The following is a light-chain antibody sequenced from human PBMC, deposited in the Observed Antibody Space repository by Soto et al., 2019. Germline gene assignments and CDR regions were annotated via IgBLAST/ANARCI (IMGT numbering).Light chain of an antibody. J-gene: IGLJ2*01. Sequence: QSALTQPPSASGSPGQSVTNSCTGTSSDVGGYNYVSWYQQHPGKAPKLMIYEVSKRPSGVPDRFSGSKSGNTASLTVSGLQAEDEADYYCSSYAGSTLFGGGTKLTVL. CDR2: EVS. CDR3: SSYAGSTL. V-gene: IGLV2-8*01. CDR1: SSDVGGYNY.